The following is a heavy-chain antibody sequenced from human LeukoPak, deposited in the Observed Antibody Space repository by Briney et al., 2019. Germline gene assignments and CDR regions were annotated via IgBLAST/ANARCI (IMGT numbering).Heavy chain of an antibody. Sequence: PGGSLRLSCAASGFTFSTYGMHWVRQAPGKGLEWVAFIRYDGSNKCYADSVKGRFTISRDNSKNTLYLQMNSLRAEDTALYYCARSGSYLSFMDVWGKGTTVTVSS. J-gene: IGHJ6*04. V-gene: IGHV3-30*02. D-gene: IGHD1-26*01. CDR2: IRYDGSNK. CDR3: ARSGSYLSFMDV. CDR1: GFTFSTYG.